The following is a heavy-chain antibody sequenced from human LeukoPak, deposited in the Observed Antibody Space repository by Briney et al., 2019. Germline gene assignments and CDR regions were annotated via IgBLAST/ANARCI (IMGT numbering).Heavy chain of an antibody. CDR2: ISSSGSTI. CDR1: GFTFSSYE. J-gene: IGHJ3*02. V-gene: IGHV3-48*03. CDR3: ARGLGDYGGAFDI. D-gene: IGHD4/OR15-4a*01. Sequence: GGSLRLSCAASGFTFSSYEMNWVRQAPGKGLEWVSYISSSGSTIYYADSVKGRFTISGDNAKNSLYLQMNSLRAEDTAVYYCARGLGDYGGAFDIWGQGTMVTVSS.